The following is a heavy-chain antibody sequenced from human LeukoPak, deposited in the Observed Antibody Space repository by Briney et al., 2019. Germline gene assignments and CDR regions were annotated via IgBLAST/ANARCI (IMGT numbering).Heavy chain of an antibody. J-gene: IGHJ4*02. CDR1: GYTLTSYD. V-gene: IGHV1-8*01. D-gene: IGHD1-26*01. Sequence: ASVKVSCKASGYTLTSYDIIWVRQASGQGLEWMGWMNPNSGHTGYAQKFQGRVTMTRTTSISTAYMELTSLTSEDSAVYYCARSIVGVRKRNDYWGQGTLVTVSS. CDR2: MNPNSGHT. CDR3: ARSIVGVRKRNDY.